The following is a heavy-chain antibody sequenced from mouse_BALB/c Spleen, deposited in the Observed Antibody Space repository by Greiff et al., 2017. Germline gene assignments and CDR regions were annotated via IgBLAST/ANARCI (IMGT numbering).Heavy chain of an antibody. CDR3: AREGYGYDGFDY. Sequence: VKLQESGAELARPGASVKMSCKASGYTFTSYTMHWVKQRPGQGLEWIGYINPSSGYTNYNQKFKDKATLTADKSSSTAYMQLSSLTSEDSAVYYCAREGYGYDGFDYWGQGTTLTVSS. J-gene: IGHJ2*01. CDR1: GYTFTSYT. D-gene: IGHD2-2*01. CDR2: INPSSGYT. V-gene: IGHV1-4*01.